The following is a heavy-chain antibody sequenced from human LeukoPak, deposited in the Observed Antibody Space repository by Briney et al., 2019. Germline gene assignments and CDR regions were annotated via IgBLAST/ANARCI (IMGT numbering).Heavy chain of an antibody. J-gene: IGHJ4*02. CDR2: INPNSGGT. Sequence: ASVKVSCKASGHTFTGYYMHWVRQAPGQGLEWMGWINPNSGGTNYAQKFQGRVTMTRDTSISTAYMELSRLRSDDTAVYYCARDGAGIAVAYLFDYWGQGTLVTVSS. CDR3: ARDGAGIAVAYLFDY. V-gene: IGHV1-2*02. CDR1: GHTFTGYY. D-gene: IGHD6-19*01.